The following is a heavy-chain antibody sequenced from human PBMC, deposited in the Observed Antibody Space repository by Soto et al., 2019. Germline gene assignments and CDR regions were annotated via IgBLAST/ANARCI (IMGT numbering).Heavy chain of an antibody. CDR3: ARSPPDYYDSSGYSDRDY. Sequence: GASVKVSCKASGYTSTSYGISWVRQAPGQGLEWMGRIIPILGIANYAQKFQGRVTITADKSTSTAYMELSSLRSEDTAVYYCARSPPDYYDSSGYSDRDYWGQGTLVTVSS. J-gene: IGHJ4*02. CDR2: IIPILGIA. CDR1: GYTSTSYG. V-gene: IGHV1-69*04. D-gene: IGHD3-22*01.